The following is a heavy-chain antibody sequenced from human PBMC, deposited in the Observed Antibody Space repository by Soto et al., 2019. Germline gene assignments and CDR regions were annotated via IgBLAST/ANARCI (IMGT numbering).Heavy chain of an antibody. J-gene: IGHJ4*02. D-gene: IGHD3-16*01. V-gene: IGHV3-30*04. CDR3: VFQPWGAKGY. CDR1: GFTISSYA. Sequence: QVQLVESGGGVVQPGRSLRLSCAASGFTISSYAMHWVRQAPGKGLEWVTLVSYDGRTKYYADSVKGRFTISRDNSKNTMFLQMNSLRAEDTAVYYCVFQPWGAKGYWGQGTLVTVSS. CDR2: VSYDGRTK.